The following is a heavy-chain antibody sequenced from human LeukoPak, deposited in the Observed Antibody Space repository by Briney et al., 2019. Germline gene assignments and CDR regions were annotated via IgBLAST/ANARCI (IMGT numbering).Heavy chain of an antibody. CDR2: ISAYNGNT. Sequence: ASVKVSCKASGGTFSSYAISWVRQAPGQGLEWMGWISAYNGNTNYAQKLQGRVTMTTDTSTSTAYMELRSLRSDDTAVYYCARVTYCSSTSCSVVWFDPWGQGTLVTVSS. D-gene: IGHD2-2*01. J-gene: IGHJ5*02. V-gene: IGHV1-18*01. CDR3: ARVTYCSSTSCSVVWFDP. CDR1: GGTFSSYA.